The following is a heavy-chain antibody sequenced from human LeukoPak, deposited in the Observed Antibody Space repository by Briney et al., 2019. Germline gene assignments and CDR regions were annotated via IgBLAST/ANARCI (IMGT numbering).Heavy chain of an antibody. CDR1: GGSISNYY. J-gene: IGHJ6*03. CDR3: ARTTEGGYTYDYFYYYYMDV. D-gene: IGHD5-18*01. V-gene: IGHV4-59*01. CDR2: IYYSGST. Sequence: PSETLSLTCTVSGGSISNYYWSRIRQPPGKGLEWIGYIYYSGSTNYNPSLKSRVTISVDTSKNQFSLKLSSVTAADTAVYYCARTTEGGYTYDYFYYYYMDVWGKGTTVTISS.